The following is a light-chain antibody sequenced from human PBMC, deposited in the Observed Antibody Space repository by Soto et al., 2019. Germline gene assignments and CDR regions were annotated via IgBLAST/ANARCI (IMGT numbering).Light chain of an antibody. CDR3: QQRSNWPLIT. V-gene: IGKV3-11*01. CDR1: QSVAGSY. Sequence: EIVLTQSPGTLSLSPGERATLSCRASQSVAGSYLAWYQQKPGQAPRLLIYGASNRATGIPARFSGSGSGTDFTLTISSLQPEDFSVYYCQQRSNWPLITFGQGTRLEIK. CDR2: GAS. J-gene: IGKJ5*01.